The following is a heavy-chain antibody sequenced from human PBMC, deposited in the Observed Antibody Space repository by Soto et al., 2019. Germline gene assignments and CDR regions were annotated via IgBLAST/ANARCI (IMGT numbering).Heavy chain of an antibody. CDR1: GFTFSSYA. D-gene: IGHD4-17*01. CDR3: AKDLGYGDYEGADAFDI. J-gene: IGHJ3*02. V-gene: IGHV3-23*01. Sequence: EVQLLESGGGLVQPGGSLRLSCAASGFTFSSYAMSWVRQAPGKGLEWVSAISGSGGSTYYADSVKGRFTIPRDNSKNTLYLQLSSLRAEDTAVYYCAKDLGYGDYEGADAFDIWGQGTRVTVSS. CDR2: ISGSGGST.